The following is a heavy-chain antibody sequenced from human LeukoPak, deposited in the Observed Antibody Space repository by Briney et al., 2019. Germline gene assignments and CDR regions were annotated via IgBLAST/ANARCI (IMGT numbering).Heavy chain of an antibody. J-gene: IGHJ4*02. D-gene: IGHD2-8*02. CDR3: ARSDTGGYYFDY. CDR1: VGSVSSGGHY. V-gene: IGHV4-31*03. Sequence: PSETLSLTCTVSVGSVSSGGHYWTWIRQHPGKGLKWIGYIYNGGSAYYNPALKSRVTITGDTSKNQFSLKVTSVTAADTALYFCARSDTGGYYFDYWGQGTLVTVSS. CDR2: IYNGGSA.